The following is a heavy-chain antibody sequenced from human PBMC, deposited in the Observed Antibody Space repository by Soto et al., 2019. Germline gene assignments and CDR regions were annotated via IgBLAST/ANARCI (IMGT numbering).Heavy chain of an antibody. CDR1: GFTFSNSW. V-gene: IGHV3-7*01. J-gene: IGHJ4*02. Sequence: GGSLRLCCADSGFTFSNSWLSWVRQAPGKGLKWVANIKQDGSEKYYVDSVKGRFTISRDNAKNSLYLQMNSLRAEDTAVYYCARDCPSPSGYYSYLDSWGPGTLVTVSS. CDR2: IKQDGSEK. D-gene: IGHD3-22*01. CDR3: ARDCPSPSGYYSYLDS.